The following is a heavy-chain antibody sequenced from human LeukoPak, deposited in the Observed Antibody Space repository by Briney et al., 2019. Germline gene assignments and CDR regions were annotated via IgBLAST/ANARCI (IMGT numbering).Heavy chain of an antibody. CDR1: GYTFINYG. CDR3: ARDQATDGDYPY. V-gene: IGHV1-69*04. D-gene: IGHD4-17*01. J-gene: IGHJ4*02. Sequence: ASVKVSCKASGYTFINYGISWVRQAPGQGLEWMGRIIPILGIANYAQKFQGRVTITADKSTSTAYMELSSLGSEDTAVYYCARDQATDGDYPYWGQGTLVTVSS. CDR2: IIPILGIA.